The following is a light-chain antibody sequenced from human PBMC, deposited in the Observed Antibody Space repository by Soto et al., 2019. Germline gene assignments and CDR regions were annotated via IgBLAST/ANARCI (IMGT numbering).Light chain of an antibody. CDR1: QSISSW. Sequence: DIQMTQSPSTLSASVGDRVTITCRASQSISSWLAWFQQKPGKAPKLLIYKASTLERGVPSRFSGSGSGTEFNLTINSLQPDDLATYYCQQYNSYSYTFGQGTKLEIK. CDR3: QQYNSYSYT. CDR2: KAS. J-gene: IGKJ2*01. V-gene: IGKV1-5*03.